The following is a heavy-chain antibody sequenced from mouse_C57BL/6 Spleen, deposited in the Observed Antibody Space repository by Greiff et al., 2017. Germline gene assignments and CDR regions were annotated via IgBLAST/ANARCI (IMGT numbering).Heavy chain of an antibody. CDR3: ARYGSSSSYWYFDV. CDR1: GYAFSSSW. CDR2: IYPGDGDT. J-gene: IGHJ1*03. Sequence: QVQLQQSGPELVKPGASVKISCKASGYAFSSSWMNWVKQRPGKGLEWIGRIYPGDGDTNYNGKFKGKATLTADKSSSTAYMQLSSLTSEDSAVYFCARYGSSSSYWYFDVWGTGTTVTVSS. V-gene: IGHV1-82*01. D-gene: IGHD1-1*01.